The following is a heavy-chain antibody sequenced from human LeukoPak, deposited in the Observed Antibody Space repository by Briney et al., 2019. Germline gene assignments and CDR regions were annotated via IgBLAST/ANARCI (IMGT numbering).Heavy chain of an antibody. CDR2: ISGSDCIT. D-gene: IGHD6-13*01. J-gene: IGHJ3*02. V-gene: IGHV3-23*01. CDR3: AKGAAAGTGDAFDI. CDR1: GFTFSNYA. Sequence: PGGSLSLSCAASGFTFSNYAMSWVRQAPGKGLEGVSAISGSDCITDYADSVSDRFTISRDNSKNTLNLQMSSLRAEETAVDYCAKGAAAGTGDAFDIWGQGTMVTVSS.